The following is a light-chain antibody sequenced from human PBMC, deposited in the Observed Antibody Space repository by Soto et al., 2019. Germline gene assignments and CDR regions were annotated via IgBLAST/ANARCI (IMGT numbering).Light chain of an antibody. Sequence: DIVMTQSPDSLAVSLGERATINCKPSQSILSSSNNKNYLAWYQLKSGQPPKLLISWASTRESGVPDRFSGSGSGTDFTLTISSLQADDVAVYYCQQYYSTPLTFGGGTKVEIK. V-gene: IGKV4-1*01. CDR2: WAS. CDR3: QQYYSTPLT. J-gene: IGKJ4*01. CDR1: QSILSSSNNKNY.